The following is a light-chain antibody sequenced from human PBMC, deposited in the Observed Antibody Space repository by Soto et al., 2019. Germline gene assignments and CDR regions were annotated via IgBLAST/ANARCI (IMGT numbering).Light chain of an antibody. Sequence: DVVMTQSPLSLPVTLGQPASISCRSSQSLVYRDGITYLNWFQQRPGQSPRRLIYKVSKRDSGVPDRFSGSGSGTDFTLKISTVEAEDVGLYFCMQGAHWPWTFGQGTKVEIK. CDR3: MQGAHWPWT. CDR1: QSLVYRDGITY. J-gene: IGKJ1*01. V-gene: IGKV2-30*01. CDR2: KVS.